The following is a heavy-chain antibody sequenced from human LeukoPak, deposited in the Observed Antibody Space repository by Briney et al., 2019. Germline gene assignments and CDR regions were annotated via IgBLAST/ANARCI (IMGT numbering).Heavy chain of an antibody. CDR3: ARRGTIFGVVYLDY. V-gene: IGHV4-39*01. CDR1: GGSISSSSYY. Sequence: PSETLSLTCTVSGGSISSSSYYWGWIRQPPGKGLEWIGSIYYSGSTYYNPSLKSRVTISVDTSKNQFSLKLSSVTAADTAVYYCARRGTIFGVVYLDYWGQGTLVTVSS. D-gene: IGHD3-3*01. J-gene: IGHJ4*02. CDR2: IYYSGST.